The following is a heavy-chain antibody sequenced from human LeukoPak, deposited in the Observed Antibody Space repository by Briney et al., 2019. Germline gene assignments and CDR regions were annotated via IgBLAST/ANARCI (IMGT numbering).Heavy chain of an antibody. CDR3: ARGRSSGDY. V-gene: IGHV3-21*01. J-gene: IGHJ4*02. CDR2: ISSSSSYI. D-gene: IGHD3-22*01. CDR1: GFTFSSYS. Sequence: RTGRSLRLSCAASGFTFSSYSMNWVRQAPGKGLEWVSSISSSSSYIYYADSVKGPFTISRDNAKNSLYLQMNSLRAEDTAVYYCARGRSSGDYWGQGTLVTVSS.